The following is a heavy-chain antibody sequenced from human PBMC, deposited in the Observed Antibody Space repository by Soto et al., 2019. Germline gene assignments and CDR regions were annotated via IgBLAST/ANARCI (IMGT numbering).Heavy chain of an antibody. Sequence: SETLSLTCTVSGGSISSYYWSWIRQPPGKGLEWIGYIYYSGSTNYNPSLKSRVTISVDTSKNQFSLKLSSVTAADTAVYYCATPPEGGTAYYYYGMDVWGQGTTVTVSS. CDR1: GGSISSYY. D-gene: IGHD3-16*01. CDR3: ATPPEGGTAYYYYGMDV. V-gene: IGHV4-59*08. J-gene: IGHJ6*02. CDR2: IYYSGST.